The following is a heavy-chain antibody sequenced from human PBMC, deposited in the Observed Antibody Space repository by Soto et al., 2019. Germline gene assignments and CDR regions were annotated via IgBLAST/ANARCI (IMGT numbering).Heavy chain of an antibody. D-gene: IGHD3-3*01. CDR2: ISYDGSNK. V-gene: IGHV3-30*18. CDR1: GFTFSSYG. CDR3: AKDWQGRYYDFWSGYYRSDYYYGMDV. J-gene: IGHJ6*02. Sequence: QPGGSLRLSCAASGFTFSSYGMHWVRQAPGKGLEWVAVISYDGSNKYYADSVKGRFTISRDNSKNTLYLQMNSLRAEDTAVYYCAKDWQGRYYDFWSGYYRSDYYYGMDVWGQGTTVTVSS.